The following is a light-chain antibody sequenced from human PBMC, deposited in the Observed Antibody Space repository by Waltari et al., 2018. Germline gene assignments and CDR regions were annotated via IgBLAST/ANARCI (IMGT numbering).Light chain of an antibody. V-gene: IGKV6D-21*02. CDR2: DAS. CDR1: QSNGTS. CDR3: HQSNGLPRT. Sequence: EILLTQSPDFPSVTPKEKVTTTCPARQSNGTSVNWYQQKPDQSPKLIIKDASQSISGVPSRFSGSGSGTGFTLSINSLEAEDAAVYYCHQSNGLPRTFGQGTKVEIK. J-gene: IGKJ1*01.